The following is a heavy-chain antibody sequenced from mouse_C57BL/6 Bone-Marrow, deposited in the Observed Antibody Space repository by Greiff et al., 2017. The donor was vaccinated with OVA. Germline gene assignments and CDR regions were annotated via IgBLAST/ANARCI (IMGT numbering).Heavy chain of an antibody. D-gene: IGHD2-2*01. CDR2: IDPETGGT. Sequence: QVQLKESGAELVRPGASVTLYCKASGYTFTDYEMHWVKQTPVHGLEWIGAIDPETGGTAYTQKFKGKAILTADKSSSTAYMELRSLTSEDSAVYYCTRGGIYYGYAWFAYWGQGTLVTVSA. J-gene: IGHJ3*01. V-gene: IGHV1-15*01. CDR3: TRGGIYYGYAWFAY. CDR1: GYTFTDYE.